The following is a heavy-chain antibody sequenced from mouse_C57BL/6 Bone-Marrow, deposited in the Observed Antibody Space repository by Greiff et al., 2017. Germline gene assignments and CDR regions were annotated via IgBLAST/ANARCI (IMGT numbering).Heavy chain of an antibody. CDR1: GFTFSDAW. D-gene: IGHD1-1*01. V-gene: IGHV6-6*01. CDR3: TSYYCGSPDWYFDV. CDR2: IRNKANNHAT. J-gene: IGHJ1*03. Sequence: EVKVVESGGGLVQPGGSMKLSCAASGFTFSDAWMDWVRQSPEKGLEWVAEIRNKANNHATYYAEYVKGRFTITRDDSKSSFYLQMNSLRAEDTGIYDCTSYYCGSPDWYFDVWGTGTTVTVSS.